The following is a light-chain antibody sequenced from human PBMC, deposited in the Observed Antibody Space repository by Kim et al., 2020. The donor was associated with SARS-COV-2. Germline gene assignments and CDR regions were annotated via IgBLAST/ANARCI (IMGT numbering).Light chain of an antibody. J-gene: IGLJ3*02. V-gene: IGLV1-47*01. CDR2: RSN. Sequence: ELTQPPSASGTPGQRVSISCSGSHFNIGSSYVYWYQQFPGTAPKLLIYRSNQRPSGVPDRFSGSKSGTSASLAISGLRSEDEADYYCAAWDGSLSALVFGGGTQLTVL. CDR3: AAWDGSLSALV. CDR1: HFNIGSSY.